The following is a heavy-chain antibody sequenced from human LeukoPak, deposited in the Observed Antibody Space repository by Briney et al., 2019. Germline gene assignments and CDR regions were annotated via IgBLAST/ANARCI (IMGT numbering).Heavy chain of an antibody. CDR2: INHSGST. D-gene: IGHD2-2*02. CDR1: GGSFSGYY. CDR3: ARERGSGYQPLLYRIFDY. J-gene: IGHJ4*02. V-gene: IGHV4-34*01. Sequence: PSETLSLTCAVYGGSFSGYYWSWIRQPPGKGLEWIGEINHSGSTNYNPSLKSRLTISVDTSKNQSSLKLSSVTAADTAVYYCARERGSGYQPLLYRIFDYWGQGTLVTVSS.